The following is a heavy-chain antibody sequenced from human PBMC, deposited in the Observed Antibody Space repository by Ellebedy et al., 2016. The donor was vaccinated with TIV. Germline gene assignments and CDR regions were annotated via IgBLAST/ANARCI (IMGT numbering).Heavy chain of an antibody. J-gene: IGHJ3*02. CDR2: IDPRDSYT. V-gene: IGHV5-10-1*01. CDR1: GDSFTNYW. Sequence: GESLKISRKGSGDSFTNYWINWVRQMPGKGLEWMGRIDPRDSYTNYSPSFQGHVNISADKSISTAYLQWSSLKASDTAMYYCASLTHCSGGSCYMGTFDIWGQGTMVTVSS. D-gene: IGHD2-15*01. CDR3: ASLTHCSGGSCYMGTFDI.